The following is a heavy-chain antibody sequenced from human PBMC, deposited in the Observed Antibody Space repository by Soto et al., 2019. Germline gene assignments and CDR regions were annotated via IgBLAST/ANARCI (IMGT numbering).Heavy chain of an antibody. J-gene: IGHJ6*02. V-gene: IGHV4-30-4*08. D-gene: IGHD2-21*02. CDR3: AREDDGGDSLDV. Sequence: QVQLQQSGPGLVKPSQTLSLTCTVSGDSISSDYYHWTWIRQSPGKGLEWIGYIHHSGSILYNPSFKSRVTISVETSKNPFSLHLTSVTAADTAVYFCAREDDGGDSLDVWGQGTTVTVSS. CDR2: IHHSGSI. CDR1: GDSISSDYYH.